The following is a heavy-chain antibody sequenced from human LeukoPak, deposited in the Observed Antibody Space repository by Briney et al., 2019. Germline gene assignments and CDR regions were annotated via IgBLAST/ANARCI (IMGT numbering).Heavy chain of an antibody. CDR3: TRAPHPRCSSSGCYLDY. CDR1: GFTFGDYA. V-gene: IGHV3-49*04. Sequence: GRSLRLSCSTSGFTFGDYAMSWVRQGPGKGLEWVGFIQAKAYGGATEYAASVKGRFSISRDDSQSIANLQMNDLKTEDTAVYYCTRAPHPRCSSSGCYLDYWGQGTLVTVSS. J-gene: IGHJ4*02. D-gene: IGHD2-2*01. CDR2: IQAKAYGGAT.